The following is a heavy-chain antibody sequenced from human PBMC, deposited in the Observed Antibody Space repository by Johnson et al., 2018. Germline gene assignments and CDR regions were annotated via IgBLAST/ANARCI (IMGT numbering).Heavy chain of an antibody. CDR3: ARGIAAACRRIRYYYMDV. J-gene: IGHJ6*03. CDR2: ISSSGSTI. Sequence: QVQLVESGGGLVKPGGSLRLSCAASGFTFSDYYMSWIRQAPGKGLEWVSYISSSGSTIYYAASVKGRFTISRDNAKNSLYLQINSLRAEETAVYYCARGIAAACRRIRYYYMDVWGKGTTVTVSS. CDR1: GFTFSDYY. V-gene: IGHV3-11*04. D-gene: IGHD6-13*01.